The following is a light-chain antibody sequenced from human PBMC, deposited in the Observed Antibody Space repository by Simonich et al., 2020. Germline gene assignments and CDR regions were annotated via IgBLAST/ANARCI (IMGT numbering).Light chain of an antibody. Sequence: QSALTQPASVSGSPGQSITISCTGTSSDVGGYNYVSWYQQHPGKAPKLQIDDVSKRPSGVSNRFSGSKSGNTASQTISGLQAEDEADYYCSSYTSSSTWVFGGGTKLTVL. CDR1: SSDVGGYNY. CDR2: DVS. CDR3: SSYTSSSTWV. J-gene: IGLJ3*02. V-gene: IGLV2-14*01.